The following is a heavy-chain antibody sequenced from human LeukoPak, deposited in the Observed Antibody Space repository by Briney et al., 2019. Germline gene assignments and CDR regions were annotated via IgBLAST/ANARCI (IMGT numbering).Heavy chain of an antibody. Sequence: SETLSLTCTVSGGSISSYYWSWIRQPPGKGLEWIGYIYYSGSTNYNPSLKSRVTISVDTSKNQFSLKLSSVTAADTAVYYCARATYYDFWSGYFPWGQGTLVTVSS. J-gene: IGHJ5*02. CDR3: ARATYYDFWSGYFP. CDR1: GGSISSYY. V-gene: IGHV4-59*01. CDR2: IYYSGST. D-gene: IGHD3-3*01.